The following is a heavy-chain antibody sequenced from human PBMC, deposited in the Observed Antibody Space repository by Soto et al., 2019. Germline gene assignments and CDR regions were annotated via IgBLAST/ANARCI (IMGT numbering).Heavy chain of an antibody. CDR2: IIPIFGTA. CDR3: ARDAGLGANVGYDEGIDV. Sequence: QVQLVQSGAEVKKPGSSVKVSCKASGGTFSSYAISWVRQAPGQGLEWMGGIIPIFGTANYAQKFQGRVTITADKSTSTAYMELSSLRSEDTAVYYCARDAGLGANVGYDEGIDVWGQGTTVTVSS. CDR1: GGTFSSYA. V-gene: IGHV1-69*06. D-gene: IGHD2-8*02. J-gene: IGHJ6*02.